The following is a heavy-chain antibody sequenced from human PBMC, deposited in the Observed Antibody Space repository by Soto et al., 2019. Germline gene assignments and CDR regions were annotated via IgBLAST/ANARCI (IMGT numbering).Heavy chain of an antibody. D-gene: IGHD6-13*01. V-gene: IGHV4-39*01. CDR2: IYYSGST. J-gene: IGHJ4*02. Sequence: PSETLSLTCTVSGGSISSSSYYWGWIRQPPGKGLEWIGSIYYSGSTYYNPSLKSRVTISVDTSKNQFSLKLSSVTAADTAVYYCARQPPAAGTDYWGQGTLVT. CDR3: ARQPPAAGTDY. CDR1: GGSISSSSYY.